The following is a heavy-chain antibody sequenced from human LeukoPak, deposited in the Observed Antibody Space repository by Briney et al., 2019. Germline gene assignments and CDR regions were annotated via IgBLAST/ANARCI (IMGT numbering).Heavy chain of an antibody. CDR3: ARSLGVYGPDWFDP. V-gene: IGHV4-34*01. D-gene: IGHD3-16*01. J-gene: IGHJ5*02. CDR2: INHSGST. CDR1: GGSFSGYY. Sequence: SETLSLTRTVYGGSFSGYYWSWIRQPPGKGLEWIGEINHSGSTNYNPSLKSRVTISVDTSKNQFSLKLSSVTAADTAVYYCARSLGVYGPDWFDPWGQGTLVTVSS.